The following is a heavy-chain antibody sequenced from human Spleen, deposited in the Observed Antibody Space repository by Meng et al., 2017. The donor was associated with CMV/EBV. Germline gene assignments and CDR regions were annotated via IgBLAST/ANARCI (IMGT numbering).Heavy chain of an antibody. V-gene: IGHV1-18*01. Sequence: ASGYTFSNFGIVWVRQAPGQGLEWMGGVSTYNGDTNYAERFQDRVTMTTDTSTNTAYLELGNLRSDDTALYFCARLKVTTFLRPFDYWGQGTLVTVSS. CDR3: ARLKVTTFLRPFDY. CDR2: VSTYNGDT. D-gene: IGHD3-3*01. CDR1: GYTFSNFG. J-gene: IGHJ4*02.